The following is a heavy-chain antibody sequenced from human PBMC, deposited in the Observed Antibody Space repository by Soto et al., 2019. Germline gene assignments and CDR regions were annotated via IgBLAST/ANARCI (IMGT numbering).Heavy chain of an antibody. V-gene: IGHV3-30-3*01. CDR2: ISYDGSNK. CDR1: GFTFSSYA. Sequence: GGSLRLSCAASGFTFSSYAMHWVRQAPGKGLEWVAVISYDGSNKYYADSVKGRFTISRDNSKNTLYLQMNSLRAEDTAVYYCARDVRGVPAAMEYYYYYGMDVWGQGTTVTVSS. CDR3: ARDVRGVPAAMEYYYYYGMDV. D-gene: IGHD2-2*01. J-gene: IGHJ6*02.